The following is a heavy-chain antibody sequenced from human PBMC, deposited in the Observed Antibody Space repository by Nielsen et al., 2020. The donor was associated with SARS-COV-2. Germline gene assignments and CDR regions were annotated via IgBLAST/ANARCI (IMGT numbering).Heavy chain of an antibody. Sequence: GGSLRLSCAASGFTFSSNAMSWVRQAPGKGLEWVSYISGSGSIIYYADSVKGRFTISRDNAKNSLYLQMNSLRAEDTAIYYCARDWGRAFDVWSQGTMVTVSS. CDR2: ISGSGSII. V-gene: IGHV3-48*04. D-gene: IGHD3-16*01. CDR1: GFTFSSNA. CDR3: ARDWGRAFDV. J-gene: IGHJ3*01.